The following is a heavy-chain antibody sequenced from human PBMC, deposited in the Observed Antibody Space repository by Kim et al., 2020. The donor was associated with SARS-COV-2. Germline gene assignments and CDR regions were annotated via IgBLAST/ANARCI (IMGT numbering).Heavy chain of an antibody. V-gene: IGHV3-30*18. J-gene: IGHJ6*02. CDR3: AKEEADGLGSEFVAFHRPHYYGMDA. CDR1: GFTFRRYG. Sequence: GGSLRLSCAGSGFTFRRYGMHWVRQAPGKGLEWVAVISYDGLNKYDADSVKGRFTISRDNSKSTLYLQMNSLRAEDTAVYYCAKEEADGLGSEFVAFHRPHYYGMDAWGQGTTVIVSS. D-gene: IGHD3-10*01. CDR2: ISYDGLNK.